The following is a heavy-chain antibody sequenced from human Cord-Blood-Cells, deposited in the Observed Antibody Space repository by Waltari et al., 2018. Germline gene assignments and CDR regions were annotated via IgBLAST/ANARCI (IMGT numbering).Heavy chain of an antibody. CDR3: ASTWEKQLVHY. CDR1: GGSFSGYY. J-gene: IGHJ4*02. D-gene: IGHD6-6*01. Sequence: QVQLQQWGAGLLKPSETLSLTCAVYGGSFSGYYWSWIRQPPGKGLEWIGEINHSGSTNYNPSLKIRVTISVDTSKNQFSLKLSSVTAADTAVYYCASTWEKQLVHYWGQGTLVTVSS. V-gene: IGHV4-34*01. CDR2: INHSGST.